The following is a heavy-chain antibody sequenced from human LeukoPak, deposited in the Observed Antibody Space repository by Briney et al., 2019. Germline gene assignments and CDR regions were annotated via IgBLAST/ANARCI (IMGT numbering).Heavy chain of an antibody. Sequence: SETLSLTCAVSGYSISSGYYWGWIRQPPGKGLEWIGGSDHSGSTNYNPSLKSRVTISVDTSKNQFSLKLSSVTAADTAVYYCARGHYSSSWYGLDYWGQGTQVTVSS. CDR2: SDHSGST. V-gene: IGHV4-38-2*01. CDR1: GYSISSGYY. D-gene: IGHD6-13*01. J-gene: IGHJ4*02. CDR3: ARGHYSSSWYGLDY.